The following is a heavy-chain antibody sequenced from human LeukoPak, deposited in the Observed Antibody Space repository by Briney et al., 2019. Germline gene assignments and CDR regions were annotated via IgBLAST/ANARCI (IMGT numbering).Heavy chain of an antibody. CDR3: ATSMGYGFWSGSPYYYGMDV. J-gene: IGHJ6*02. V-gene: IGHV1-69*13. D-gene: IGHD3-3*01. CDR1: GGTFSSYA. Sequence: ASVKVSCKASGGTFSSYAISWVRQAPGQGLEWMGGIIPIFGTANYAQKFQGRVTITADESTSTAYMELSSLRSEDTAVYYCATSMGYGFWSGSPYYYGMDVWGQGTTVTVSS. CDR2: IIPIFGTA.